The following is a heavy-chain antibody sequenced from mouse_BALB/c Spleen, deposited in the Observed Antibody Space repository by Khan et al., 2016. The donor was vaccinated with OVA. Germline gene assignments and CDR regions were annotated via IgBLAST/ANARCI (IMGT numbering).Heavy chain of an antibody. CDR3: ARGNYDGSTSWFGY. V-gene: IGHV1-9*01. CDR2: ILPGSNSS. D-gene: IGHD1-1*01. J-gene: IGHJ3*01. Sequence: QVQLQQSGAELMKPGASVKISCKATGYTFSSYWIAWVKQRPGHGLEWIGEILPGSNSSNYNERFKGKATITADTSSNTAYMQLSSRTSEDSTIYYCARGNYDGSTSWFGYWGQGTLVTVS. CDR1: GYTFSSYW.